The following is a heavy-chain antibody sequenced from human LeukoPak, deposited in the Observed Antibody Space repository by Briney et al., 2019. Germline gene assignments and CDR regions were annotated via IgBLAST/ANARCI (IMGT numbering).Heavy chain of an antibody. D-gene: IGHD6-13*01. Sequence: GGSLRLSCAASGFTFSSYSMNWVRQAPGKGLEWVSSISSSSSYIYYADSVKGRFTISRGNAKNSLYLQMNSLRAEDTAVYYCARESIAAAGTMRYWGQGTLVTVSS. V-gene: IGHV3-21*01. J-gene: IGHJ4*02. CDR2: ISSSSSYI. CDR3: ARESIAAAGTMRY. CDR1: GFTFSSYS.